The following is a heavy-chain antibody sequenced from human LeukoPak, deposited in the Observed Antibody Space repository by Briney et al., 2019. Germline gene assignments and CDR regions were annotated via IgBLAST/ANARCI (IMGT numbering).Heavy chain of an antibody. V-gene: IGHV3-64D*06. CDR2: ISSNGGST. Sequence: GGSLRLSCSASGFTFSSYAMHWVRQAPGKGLEYVSAISSNGGSTYYADSVKGRFTISRDNSKNTLYLQMGSLRAEDTAVYYCVKDRIAAAAGYWGQGTLVTVSS. J-gene: IGHJ4*02. D-gene: IGHD6-13*01. CDR3: VKDRIAAAAGY. CDR1: GFTFSSYA.